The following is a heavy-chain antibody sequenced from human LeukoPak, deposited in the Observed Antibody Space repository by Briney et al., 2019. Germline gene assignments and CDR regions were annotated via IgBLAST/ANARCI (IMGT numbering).Heavy chain of an antibody. CDR1: GYTFTSCD. D-gene: IGHD5-24*01. V-gene: IGHV1-8*01. Sequence: ASVKVSCKASGYTFTSCDINWVRQATGQGLEWMGWMNPNSGNTGYAQKFQGRVTMTRNTSISTAYMELSSLRSEDTAVYYCARGSRVGDGYNDGTQGYWGQGTLVTVSS. CDR3: ARGSRVGDGYNDGTQGY. CDR2: MNPNSGNT. J-gene: IGHJ4*02.